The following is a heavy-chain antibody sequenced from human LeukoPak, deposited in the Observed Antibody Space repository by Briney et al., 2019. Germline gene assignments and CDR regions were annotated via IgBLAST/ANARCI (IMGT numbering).Heavy chain of an antibody. D-gene: IGHD6-19*01. Sequence: PSETLSLTCTVSGGSISSSSYYWSWIRQPPGKGLEWIGYIYYSGSTNYNPSLKSRVTISVDTSKNQFSLKLSSVTAADTAVYYCARVAVAGGPYYYYYGMDVWGQGTTVTVSS. CDR2: IYYSGST. J-gene: IGHJ6*02. CDR1: GGSISSSSYY. CDR3: ARVAVAGGPYYYYYGMDV. V-gene: IGHV4-61*01.